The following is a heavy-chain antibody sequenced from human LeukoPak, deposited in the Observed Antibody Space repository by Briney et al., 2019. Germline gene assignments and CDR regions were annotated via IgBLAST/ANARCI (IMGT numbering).Heavy chain of an antibody. CDR2: IFSSGNT. D-gene: IGHD1-26*01. Sequence: SETLSLTCTVSGGSINNYYWSRIRQPPGKGLEWIGYIFSSGNTYYNPSLKSRVTMSVDTSKNQFSLKLTSVTDADTAVYYCARQGGSYSPFGFWGQGTLVTVSS. CDR3: ARQGGSYSPFGF. V-gene: IGHV4-59*08. J-gene: IGHJ4*02. CDR1: GGSINNYY.